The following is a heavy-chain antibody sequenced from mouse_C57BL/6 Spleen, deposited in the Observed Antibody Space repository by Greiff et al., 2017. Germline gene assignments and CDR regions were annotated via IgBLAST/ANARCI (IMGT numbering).Heavy chain of an antibody. CDR3: TRDAALTYYAMDC. V-gene: IGHV1-5*01. CDR2: IYPGNSDT. D-gene: IGHD2-12*01. Sequence: EVMLVESGTVLARPGASVKMSCKTSGYTFTSYWMHWVKQRPGQGLEWIGAIYPGNSDTSYNQKFKGKAKLTAVTSASTAYMELSSLTNEDAAVYYCTRDAALTYYAMDCWGQGTSVTVSS. J-gene: IGHJ4*01. CDR1: GYTFTSYW.